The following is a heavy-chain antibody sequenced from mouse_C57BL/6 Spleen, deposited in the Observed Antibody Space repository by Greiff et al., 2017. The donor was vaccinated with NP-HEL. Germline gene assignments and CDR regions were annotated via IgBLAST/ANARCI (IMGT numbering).Heavy chain of an antibody. J-gene: IGHJ2*01. V-gene: IGHV1-80*01. Sequence: VQLQQSGAELVKPGASVKISCKASGYAFSSYWMNWVKQRPGKGLEWIGQIYPGDGDTNYNGKFKGKATLTADKSSSTAYMQLSSLTSEDSAVYYCEREGGTMVATGDYWGQGTTLTVSS. CDR1: GYAFSSYW. CDR3: EREGGTMVATGDY. D-gene: IGHD1-1*02. CDR2: IYPGDGDT.